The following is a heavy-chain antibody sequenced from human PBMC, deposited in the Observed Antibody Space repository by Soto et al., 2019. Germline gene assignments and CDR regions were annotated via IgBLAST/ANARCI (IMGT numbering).Heavy chain of an antibody. CDR2: MFYTGTT. Sequence: SESLTLTCAVSGGSISSGDYYWSWIRQPPGKGLEWIGYMFYTGTTYYNPSLKSRITISMDTSKNQFSLRLTSVTAADTAEYHCARVVRFCSSPACRGRNWFDPWGQGTRVTVSS. V-gene: IGHV4-30-4*01. D-gene: IGHD2-2*01. J-gene: IGHJ5*02. CDR3: ARVVRFCSSPACRGRNWFDP. CDR1: GGSISSGDYY.